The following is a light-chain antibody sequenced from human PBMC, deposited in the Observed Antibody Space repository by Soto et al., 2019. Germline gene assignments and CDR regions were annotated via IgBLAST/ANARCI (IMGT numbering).Light chain of an antibody. Sequence: QSVLTQPPSASGTPGQRVTISCSGRSSSIGSNSVNWYQQLPRTAPKVLIYTNSQRPSGVPDRFSGSKSGTSASLAISGLQPEDEADYYCAAWDGSLNVYVFGTGTKLIVL. CDR1: SSSIGSNS. CDR2: TNS. V-gene: IGLV1-44*01. J-gene: IGLJ1*01. CDR3: AAWDGSLNVYV.